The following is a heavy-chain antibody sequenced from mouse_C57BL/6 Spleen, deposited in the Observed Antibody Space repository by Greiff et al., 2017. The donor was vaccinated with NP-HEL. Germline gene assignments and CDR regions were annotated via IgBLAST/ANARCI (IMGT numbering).Heavy chain of an antibody. Sequence: EVMLVESEGGLVQPGRSMKLSCTASGFTFSDYYMAWVRQVPEKGLEWVANINYDGSSTYYLDSLKSRFIISRDNAKNILYLQMSSLKSEDTATYYCARERPYGYHYAMDYWGQGTSVTVSS. CDR1: GFTFSDYY. CDR3: ARERPYGYHYAMDY. J-gene: IGHJ4*01. CDR2: INYDGSST. V-gene: IGHV5-16*01. D-gene: IGHD2-2*01.